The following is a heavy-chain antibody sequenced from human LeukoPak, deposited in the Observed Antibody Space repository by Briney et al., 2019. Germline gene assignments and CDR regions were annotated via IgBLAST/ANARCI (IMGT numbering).Heavy chain of an antibody. D-gene: IGHD3-22*01. V-gene: IGHV4-30-4*01. CDR1: GGSVSSGDYC. J-gene: IGHJ4*02. Sequence: SETLSLTCTVSGGSVSSGDYCWNWIRQPPGKGLEWIGYIYYSGSTYYNPSLKSRVTMSVDTSKNQFSLKLSSVTAADTAVYYCARDSSGYQLDYWGQGTLVTVPS. CDR2: IYYSGST. CDR3: ARDSSGYQLDY.